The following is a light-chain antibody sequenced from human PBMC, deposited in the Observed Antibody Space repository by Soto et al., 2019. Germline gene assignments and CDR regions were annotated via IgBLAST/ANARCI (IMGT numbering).Light chain of an antibody. Sequence: EIVMTQSPATLSVSPGERATLSCRASQSVSSNLAWYQQKPGQAPRLLIYGASTSATGITARFSGSGSGTEFTLTISGLQSEDLAVYYYQQYNNWWTFGQGTKVVIK. CDR1: QSVSSN. J-gene: IGKJ1*01. CDR3: QQYNNWWT. CDR2: GAS. V-gene: IGKV3-15*01.